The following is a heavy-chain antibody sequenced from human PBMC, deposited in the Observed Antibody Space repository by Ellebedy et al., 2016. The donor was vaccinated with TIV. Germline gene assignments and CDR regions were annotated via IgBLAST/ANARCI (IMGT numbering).Heavy chain of an antibody. CDR3: ARPDSEDNYMDV. J-gene: IGHJ6*03. Sequence: GESLKISCAASGFTFSTYTMNWVRQAPGKGLEWVSSFSSSGYIFYADSLKGRFTISKDNAKNSLYLQMNNLRAEDTAVYYCARPDSEDNYMDVWGKGTAVTVSS. CDR2: FSSSGYI. CDR1: GFTFSTYT. V-gene: IGHV3-21*01.